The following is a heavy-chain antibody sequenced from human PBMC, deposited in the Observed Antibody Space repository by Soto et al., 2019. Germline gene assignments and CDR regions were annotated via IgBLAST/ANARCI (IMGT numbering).Heavy chain of an antibody. D-gene: IGHD6-13*01. CDR1: GGTFSSYA. CDR2: IIPIFGTA. J-gene: IGHJ5*02. Sequence: SVKVSCKASGGTFSSYAISWVRQAPGQGLEWMGGIIPIFGTANYAQKFQGRVTITADESTSTAYMELSSLRSEDTAVYYCARHFRDSSSWWFWFDPWGQGTQVTVSS. V-gene: IGHV1-69*13. CDR3: ARHFRDSSSWWFWFDP.